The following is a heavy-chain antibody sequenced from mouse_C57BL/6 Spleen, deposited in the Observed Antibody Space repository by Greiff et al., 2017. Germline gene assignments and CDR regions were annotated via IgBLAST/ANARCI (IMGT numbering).Heavy chain of an antibody. Sequence: LVESDAELVKPGASVKISCKVSGYTFTDHTIHWVKQRPEQGLEWIGYIYPRDGSTKYNEKFKGKATLTADKSSSTAYMQLNSLTSEDSAVYFCAEGAENYFDYWGQGTTLTVSS. CDR3: AEGAENYFDY. CDR1: GYTFTDHT. J-gene: IGHJ2*01. V-gene: IGHV1-78*01. CDR2: IYPRDGST.